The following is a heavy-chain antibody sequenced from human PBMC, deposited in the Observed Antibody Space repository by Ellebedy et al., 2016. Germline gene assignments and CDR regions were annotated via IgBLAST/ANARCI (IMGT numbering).Heavy chain of an antibody. D-gene: IGHD6-19*01. Sequence: LSLTCAASGFTFSRYDMHWVRQATGKGLEWVAAVGTRSDTFYPDSVKGRFTISRENAKNSLYLQMNSLRAGDTAVYYCVRDAAVAGAFRRNWHFEIWGRGTLVTVSS. CDR1: GFTFSRYD. CDR3: VRDAAVAGAFRRNWHFEI. V-gene: IGHV3-13*01. CDR2: VGTRSDT. J-gene: IGHJ2*01.